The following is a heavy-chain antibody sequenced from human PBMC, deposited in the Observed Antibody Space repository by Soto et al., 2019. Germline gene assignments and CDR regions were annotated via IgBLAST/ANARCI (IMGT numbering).Heavy chain of an antibody. CDR3: ARDTYGDNGLDLDY. V-gene: IGHV3-7*01. D-gene: IGHD4-17*01. J-gene: IGHJ4*02. Sequence: EVQVVESGGGLVQPGGSLRLSCAGSGFTFGRHWMTWVRQAPGKGLEWVANIKEDGSEIYYVDSVKGRFTISRDNAKNSVYLQMNSLRAEDTALYYCARDTYGDNGLDLDYWGQGTLVTVSS. CDR2: IKEDGSEI. CDR1: GFTFGRHW.